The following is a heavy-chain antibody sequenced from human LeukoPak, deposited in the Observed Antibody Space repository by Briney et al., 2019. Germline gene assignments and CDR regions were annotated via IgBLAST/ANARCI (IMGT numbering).Heavy chain of an antibody. V-gene: IGHV4-39*01. D-gene: IGHD1-26*01. CDR3: ARSYSGIPYYFDY. J-gene: IGHJ4*02. Sequence: SETLSLTCTASGGSISSSTYYWAWIRQSPGKGLEWIGSITYSGSTYYNPSLESRVTISVDTSKNQFSLRLISVTAVDTAVYYCARSYSGIPYYFDYWGQGTLVTVSS. CDR1: GGSISSSTYY. CDR2: ITYSGST.